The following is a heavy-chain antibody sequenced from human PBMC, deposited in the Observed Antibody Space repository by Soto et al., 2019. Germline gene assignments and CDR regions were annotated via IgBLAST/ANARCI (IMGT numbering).Heavy chain of an antibody. CDR3: ARRRIVVTTNFDY. CDR1: GCSISSSSYY. CDR2: IFHTGST. V-gene: IGHV4-39*01. Sequence: SETLSLTCNVSGCSISSSSYYWGWIRQPPGKGLEWIGHIFHTGSTYYNPSLKSRVTISVDTSKNQFSLKLSSVTATDTAVYYCARRRIVVTTNFDYWGQGTLVTVSS. D-gene: IGHD1-26*01. J-gene: IGHJ4*02.